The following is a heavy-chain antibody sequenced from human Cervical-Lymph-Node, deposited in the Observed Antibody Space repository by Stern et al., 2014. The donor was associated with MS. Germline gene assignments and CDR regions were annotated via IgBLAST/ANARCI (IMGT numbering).Heavy chain of an antibody. Sequence: VHLVESGAEAKAPGASMKVSCRASRYIFTDYYLHWVRQAPGQGLEWLGRINPNSGGTNYAQNFQGRVTMTRDTSISTAYMELRWLGYADTAVYYCARGSGTAYDLRGDYWGQGTLVTVSS. CDR3: ARGSGTAYDLRGDY. D-gene: IGHD3-3*01. V-gene: IGHV1-2*02. J-gene: IGHJ4*01. CDR1: RYIFTDYY. CDR2: INPNSGGT.